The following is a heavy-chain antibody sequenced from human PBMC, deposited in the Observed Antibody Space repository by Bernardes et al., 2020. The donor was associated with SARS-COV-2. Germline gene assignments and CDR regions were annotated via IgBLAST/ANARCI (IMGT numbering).Heavy chain of an antibody. V-gene: IGHV3-53*01. CDR2: IYSGGST. CDR1: GFTVSSNY. CDR3: ARYDYGDYHYGMDV. Sequence: GGSLRLSCAASGFTVSSNYMSWVRQAPGKGLEWVSVIYSGGSTYYADSVKGRFTISRDNAKNSLYLQMNSLRAEDTALYHCARYDYGDYHYGMDVWGQGTTVTVSS. J-gene: IGHJ6*02. D-gene: IGHD4-17*01.